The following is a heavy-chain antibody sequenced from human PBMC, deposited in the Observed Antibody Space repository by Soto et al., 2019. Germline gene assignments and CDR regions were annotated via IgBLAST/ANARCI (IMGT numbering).Heavy chain of an antibody. CDR3: AKGTTVAMGYWYLDV. V-gene: IGHV3-23*01. J-gene: IGHJ2*01. CDR2: ISIGGST. CDR1: GFTVSSHA. D-gene: IGHD4-17*01. Sequence: VLLLDSGGGLVQPGGSLRLSCAASGFTVSSHAMNWVSQAPGKGLEWVSGISIGGSTYYADAVKGRFTFSRDSSRNTLFLQMTSLRTEDTAVYYCAKGTTVAMGYWYLDVWGRGTLVTVSP.